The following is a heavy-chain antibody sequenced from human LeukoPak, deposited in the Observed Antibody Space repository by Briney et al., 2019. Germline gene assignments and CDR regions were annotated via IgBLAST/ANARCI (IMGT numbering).Heavy chain of an antibody. CDR3: ARDGSRIAAAGTFDY. J-gene: IGHJ4*02. CDR2: IIPIFGTA. V-gene: IGHV1-69*06. Sequence: ASVKVSCKASGGTFSSYAISWVRQAPGQGLEWMGGIIPIFGTANYAQKFQGRVTITADKSTSTAYMELSSLRSEDTAVYYCARDGSRIAAAGTFDYWGQGTLVTVSS. CDR1: GGTFSSYA. D-gene: IGHD6-13*01.